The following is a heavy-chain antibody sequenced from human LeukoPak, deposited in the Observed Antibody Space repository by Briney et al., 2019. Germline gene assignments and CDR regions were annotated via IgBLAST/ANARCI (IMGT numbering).Heavy chain of an antibody. J-gene: IGHJ4*02. D-gene: IGHD6-19*01. Sequence: ASVKVSCKASGYTFTGYYMHWVRQAPGQGLERMGWINPNSGGTNYAQKFQGRVTMTRDTSISTAYMELSRLRSDDTAVYYCARGAIAVAGNDYWGQGTLVTVSS. CDR1: GYTFTGYY. CDR2: INPNSGGT. V-gene: IGHV1-2*02. CDR3: ARGAIAVAGNDY.